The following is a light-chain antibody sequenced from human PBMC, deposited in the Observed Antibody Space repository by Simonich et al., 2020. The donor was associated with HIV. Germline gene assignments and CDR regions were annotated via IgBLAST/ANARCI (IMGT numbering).Light chain of an antibody. J-gene: IGLJ2*01. V-gene: IGLV2-14*02. CDR2: EGS. CDR1: SSDVGSYNL. Sequence: QSALTQPASLSGSPGQSITISCTGTSSDVGSYNLVSWYQQHPGKAPKLMIYEGSKRPSGVSNRFSGSKSGNTASLTISGLQAEDEADYYCCSYTSTTVLFGGGTKLTVL. CDR3: CSYTSTTVL.